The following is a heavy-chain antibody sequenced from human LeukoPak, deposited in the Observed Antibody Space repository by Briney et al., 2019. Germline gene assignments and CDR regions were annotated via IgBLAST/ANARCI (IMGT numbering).Heavy chain of an antibody. CDR3: ASSGYVWGSYRPFGY. CDR1: GGSISSSSYY. CDR2: IYYSGST. Sequence: SETLSLNCTVSGGSISSSSYYWGWIRQPPGKGLEWIGSIYYSGSTYYNPSLKRRVTISVDTSKNQLSLKLSSVTAADTAVYYCASSGYVWGSYRPFGYWGQGTLVTVSS. V-gene: IGHV4-39*01. D-gene: IGHD3-16*02. J-gene: IGHJ4*02.